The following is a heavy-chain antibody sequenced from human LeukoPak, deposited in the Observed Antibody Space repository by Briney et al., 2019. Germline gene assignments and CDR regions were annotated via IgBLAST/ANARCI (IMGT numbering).Heavy chain of an antibody. CDR1: GGSFSGYY. CDR3: ARFAGGGFGMDV. Sequence: SETLSLTCAVYGGSFSGYYWSWIRQPPGKGLEWIGEINHSGSTNYNPSLKSRVTISVDTSKSQFSLKLSSVTTADTAVYYYARFAGGGFGMDVWGQGTTVTVSS. J-gene: IGHJ6*02. V-gene: IGHV4-34*01. D-gene: IGHD1-26*01. CDR2: INHSGST.